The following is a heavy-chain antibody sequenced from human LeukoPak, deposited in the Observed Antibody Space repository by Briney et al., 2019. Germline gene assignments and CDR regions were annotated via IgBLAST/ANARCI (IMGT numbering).Heavy chain of an antibody. CDR2: VHLDGRT. Sequence: SDTLSLTCGVSGGSVSSTNWWTCIRQPPGKGLEWIGEVHLDGRTNFNPSLRSRLTMSVDLSEHHVSLKLTSVTAADTAVYYCAREGGFYRPLDYSGQGTLVTVSS. CDR3: AREGGFYRPLDY. V-gene: IGHV4-4*02. J-gene: IGHJ4*02. CDR1: GGSVSSTNW. D-gene: IGHD6-25*01.